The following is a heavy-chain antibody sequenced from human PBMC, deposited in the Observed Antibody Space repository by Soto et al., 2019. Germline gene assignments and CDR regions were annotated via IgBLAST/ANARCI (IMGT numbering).Heavy chain of an antibody. CDR2: IYPGDSDT. Sequence: PGESLKISCKGSGYNFANYWIGWVRQMPGKGLEWMGTIYPGDSDTRYSPSFQGQVTISADKSISTTYLQWTSLKASGSAMYYCARPVSLYGNYDYWGEGTLVTVSS. J-gene: IGHJ4*02. V-gene: IGHV5-51*01. CDR3: ARPVSLYGNYDY. CDR1: GYNFANYW. D-gene: IGHD4-17*01.